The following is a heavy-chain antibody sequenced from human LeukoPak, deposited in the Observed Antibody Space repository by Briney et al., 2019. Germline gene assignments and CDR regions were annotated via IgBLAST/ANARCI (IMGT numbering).Heavy chain of an antibody. CDR1: GGSISSYH. J-gene: IGHJ6*03. V-gene: IGHV4-4*07. Sequence: PSETLSLTCTVSGGSISSYHWSWIRQPAGKGLEWIGRIYTSGSTNYNPSLKSRVTMSVDTSKNQFSLKLSSVTAADTAVYYCARVAGYCSSTSCSSYYMDVWGKGTTVTVSS. D-gene: IGHD2-2*01. CDR3: ARVAGYCSSTSCSSYYMDV. CDR2: IYTSGST.